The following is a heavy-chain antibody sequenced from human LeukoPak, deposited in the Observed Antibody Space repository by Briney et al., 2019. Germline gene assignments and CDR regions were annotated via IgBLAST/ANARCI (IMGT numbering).Heavy chain of an antibody. Sequence: PGGSLRLSCAASGFTVSSNYMSWVRQAPGKGLEWVAVIWYDGSNKYYADSVKGRFTISRDNSKNTLYLQMNSLRAEDTAVYYCARDQEATVVTQFDYWGQGTLVTVSS. CDR1: GFTVSSNY. J-gene: IGHJ4*02. D-gene: IGHD4-23*01. CDR3: ARDQEATVVTQFDY. V-gene: IGHV3-33*08. CDR2: IWYDGSNK.